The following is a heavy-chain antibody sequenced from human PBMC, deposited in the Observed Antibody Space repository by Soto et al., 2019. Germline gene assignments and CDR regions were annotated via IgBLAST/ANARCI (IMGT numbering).Heavy chain of an antibody. D-gene: IGHD4-17*01. CDR3: AADPNDYGDYGAFDI. V-gene: IGHV1-18*01. CDR1: GYTFTSYG. J-gene: IGHJ3*02. Sequence: GASVKVSCKASGYTFTSYGISWVRQAPGQGLEWMGWISAYNGNTNYAQKLQGRVTMTTDTSTSTAYMEMRGLRSEDTAVYYCAADPNDYGDYGAFDIWGQGTMVTVSS. CDR2: ISAYNGNT.